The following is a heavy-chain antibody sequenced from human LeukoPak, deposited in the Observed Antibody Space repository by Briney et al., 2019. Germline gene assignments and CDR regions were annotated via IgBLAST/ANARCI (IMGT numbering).Heavy chain of an antibody. CDR3: AKGDSSGYYYYYYGMDV. CDR2: FSWNSGSI. V-gene: IGHV3-9*01. Sequence: PGGSLRLSCAASGFTFDDYAMHWVRQAPGKGLEWVSGFSWNSGSIGYADSVKGRFTIPRDNAKNSLYLQMNSLRAEDTAWYYCAKGDSSGYYYYYYGMDVWGQGTTVTVSS. J-gene: IGHJ6*02. CDR1: GFTFDDYA. D-gene: IGHD3-22*01.